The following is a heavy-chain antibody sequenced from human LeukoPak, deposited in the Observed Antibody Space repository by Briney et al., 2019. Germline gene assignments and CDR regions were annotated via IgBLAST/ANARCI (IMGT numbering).Heavy chain of an antibody. CDR2: INPNSGGT. CDR1: GYTFTGYY. CDR3: ARDLLGQWDSSGAQNNY. D-gene: IGHD2-15*01. V-gene: IGHV1-2*02. J-gene: IGHJ4*02. Sequence: ASVKVSCKASGYTFTGYYMHWVRQAPGQGLEWMGWINPNSGGTSYAQKLQGRVTMTRDTSISTAYMELSRLRSDDTAVYYCARDLLGQWDSSGAQNNYWGQGTLVTVSS.